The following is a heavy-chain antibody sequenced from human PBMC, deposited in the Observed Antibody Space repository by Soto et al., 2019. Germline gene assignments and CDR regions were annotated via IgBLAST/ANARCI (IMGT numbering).Heavy chain of an antibody. Sequence: QVQLVQSGAEVKKSGASVKVSCKPSGYSFSDYFIQWVRQAPGQGLEWVAWINPKTAATNYAKKFQGRVSLTWDTSSTTAYMELTRLRPDDTAVYYCASSKWGLNYYNGMDVWGQGTTVIVSS. D-gene: IGHD1-26*01. V-gene: IGHV1-2*02. CDR2: INPKTAAT. CDR3: ASSKWGLNYYNGMDV. J-gene: IGHJ6*02. CDR1: GYSFSDYF.